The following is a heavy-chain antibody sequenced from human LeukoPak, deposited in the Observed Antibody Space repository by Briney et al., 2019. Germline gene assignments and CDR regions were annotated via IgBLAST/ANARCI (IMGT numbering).Heavy chain of an antibody. CDR1: GFTFSSYG. Sequence: GGSLRLSCAASGFTFSSYGMHWVRQAPGKGLEWVAVISYDGSNKYYADSVKGRFAISRDNSKNTLYLQMNSLRAEDTAVCYCAKRHPTSWYVVDYWGQGTLVTVSS. CDR2: ISYDGSNK. CDR3: AKRHPTSWYVVDY. V-gene: IGHV3-30*18. D-gene: IGHD6-13*01. J-gene: IGHJ4*02.